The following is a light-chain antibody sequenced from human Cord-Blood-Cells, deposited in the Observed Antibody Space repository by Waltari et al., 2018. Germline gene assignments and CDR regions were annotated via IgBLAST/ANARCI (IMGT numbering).Light chain of an antibody. J-gene: IGKJ4*01. CDR1: QSISSY. CDR2: AAS. V-gene: IGKV1-39*01. Sequence: DIQMTQSPSSLSASVGDRVTITCRASQSISSYLNWYQQKPGKAPKLLIYAASSLQSGVPSRFSGSGSGTDFSLTISSLQPEDFATYYCQQSYITPQVTFGGGTKVEIK. CDR3: QQSYITPQVT.